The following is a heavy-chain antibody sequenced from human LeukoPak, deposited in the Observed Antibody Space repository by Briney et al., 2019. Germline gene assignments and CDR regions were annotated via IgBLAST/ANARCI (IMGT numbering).Heavy chain of an antibody. J-gene: IGHJ4*02. CDR3: GRDSNGIDY. CDR2: VWYDGSKK. Sequence: GGSLRLSCAASGFAFSNYGMHWVRQAPGKGLEWVAFVWYDGSKKYYADSVRGRFTISRDNAKNSLYLQMDSLRVEDTAMYYCGRDSNGIDYLGQGTLVTVSS. D-gene: IGHD4-11*01. CDR1: GFAFSNYG. V-gene: IGHV3-33*01.